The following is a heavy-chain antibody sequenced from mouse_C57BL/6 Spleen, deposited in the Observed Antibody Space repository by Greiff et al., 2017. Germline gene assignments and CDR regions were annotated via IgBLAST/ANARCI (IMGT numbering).Heavy chain of an antibody. CDR3: ARDGDDYDGFDY. D-gene: IGHD2-4*01. V-gene: IGHV1-22*01. Sequence: VQLKESGPELVKPGASVKMSCKASGYTFTDYNMHWVKQSHGKSLEWIGYINPNNGGTSYNQKFKGKATLTVNKSSSTAYMELRSLTSEDSAVYYCARDGDDYDGFDYWGQGTTLTVSS. CDR1: GYTFTDYN. CDR2: INPNNGGT. J-gene: IGHJ2*01.